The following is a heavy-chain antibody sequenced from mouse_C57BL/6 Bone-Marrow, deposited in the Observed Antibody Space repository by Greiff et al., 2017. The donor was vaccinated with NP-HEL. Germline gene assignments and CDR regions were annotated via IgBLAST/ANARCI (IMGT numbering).Heavy chain of an antibody. D-gene: IGHD1-1*01. CDR2: IHPNSGST. J-gene: IGHJ4*01. CDR1: GYTFTSYW. CDR3: AKGGSSYPYYAMDY. Sequence: QVQLQQSGAELVKPGASVKLSCKASGYTFTSYWMHWVKQRPGQGLEWIGMIHPNSGSTNYNEKFKSKATLTVDKSSSTAYMQLSSLTSEDSAVYYCAKGGSSYPYYAMDYWGQGTSVTVSS. V-gene: IGHV1-64*01.